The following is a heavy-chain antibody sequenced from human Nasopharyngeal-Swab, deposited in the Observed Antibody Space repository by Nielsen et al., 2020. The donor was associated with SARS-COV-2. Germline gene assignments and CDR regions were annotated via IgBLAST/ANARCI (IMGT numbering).Heavy chain of an antibody. CDR1: GFTFSTYG. CDR2: ISGTNSYI. CDR3: ARGCSSTTCYVSG. V-gene: IGHV3-21*01. Sequence: GGSLRLSCAASGFTFSTYGMNWVRQAPGKGLEWVSSISGTNSYIYYADSVKGRFTISRDNAKNSLYLQMNSLRAEDTAVYYCARGCSSTTCYVSGWGQGTLVTVSS. J-gene: IGHJ4*02. D-gene: IGHD2/OR15-2a*01.